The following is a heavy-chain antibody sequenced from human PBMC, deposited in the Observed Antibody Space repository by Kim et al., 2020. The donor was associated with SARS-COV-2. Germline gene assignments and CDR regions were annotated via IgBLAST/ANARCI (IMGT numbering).Heavy chain of an antibody. CDR3: TRVPGTTLASWDAFDI. CDR2: IRSKPNSYET. V-gene: IGHV3-73*01. CDR1: GFTFSGYA. J-gene: IGHJ3*02. Sequence: GGSLRLSCAASGFTFSGYAMHWVRQASGKGLEWVGGIRSKPNSYETADAAPGEVRSTISRDDSKNTGHLQMNNLKTEDTAVYYCTRVPGTTLASWDAFDIWGQGTMVTVSS. D-gene: IGHD1-1*01.